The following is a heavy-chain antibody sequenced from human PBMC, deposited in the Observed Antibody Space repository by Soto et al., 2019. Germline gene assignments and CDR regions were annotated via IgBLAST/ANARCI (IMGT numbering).Heavy chain of an antibody. D-gene: IGHD1-20*01. V-gene: IGHV3-23*01. CDR1: GFTFSSYA. CDR3: AKDRTGYNWNDRYFDY. Sequence: GGSLRLSCAASGFTFSSYAMSWVRQAPGKGLEWVSAISGSGGSTYYADSVKGRFTISRDNSKNTLYLQMNSLRAEDTAVYYCAKDRTGYNWNDRYFDYWGQGTLVTVSS. CDR2: ISGSGGST. J-gene: IGHJ4*02.